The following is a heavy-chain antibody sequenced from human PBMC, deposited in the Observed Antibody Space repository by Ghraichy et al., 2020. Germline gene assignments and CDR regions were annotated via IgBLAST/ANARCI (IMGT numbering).Heavy chain of an antibody. CDR3: ARDAYSGCDY. V-gene: IGHV3-7*03. CDR2: IKEDGSLI. CDR1: GFTFRTYW. J-gene: IGHJ4*02. D-gene: IGHD1-26*01. Sequence: LSLTCAASGFTFRTYWMTWVRQVPGKGPEWVANIKEDGSLIYYADSVKGRFPISRDNDKDSLYLQMNSLRAEDTAVYYCARDAYSGCDYWGQGTLVTVSS.